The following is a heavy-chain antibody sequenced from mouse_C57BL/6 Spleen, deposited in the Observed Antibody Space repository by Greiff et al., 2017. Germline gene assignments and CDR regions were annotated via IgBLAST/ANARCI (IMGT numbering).Heavy chain of an antibody. D-gene: IGHD1-1*01. CDR2: ISNKANTHAT. CDR3: TGSNYGYFDV. V-gene: IGHV6-6*01. CDR1: GFTFSDAW. J-gene: IGHJ1*03. Sequence: EVKLQESGGGLVQPGGSMKLSCAASGFTFSDAWMDWVRQSPEKGLEWVAEISNKANTHATYYAESVKGRFTISNYDSRSSVYLQMNSLRAEDTVIYYCTGSNYGYFDVWGTGTTVTVSS.